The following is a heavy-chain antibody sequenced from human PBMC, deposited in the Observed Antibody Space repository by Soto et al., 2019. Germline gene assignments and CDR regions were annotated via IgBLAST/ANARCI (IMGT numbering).Heavy chain of an antibody. CDR1: GDTFSSYA. CDR3: ARGMRRQVLVD. J-gene: IGHJ4*02. Sequence: QVQLVQSGAEVKKPGSSVKVSCKAPGDTFSSYALSWVRQAPGQGLEWMGSILPVFGTPNYAQKLLGRITSTAEESTSSVFMDLSSMRSEDTAVYYCARGMRRQVLVDWGQGTLVTVSS. V-gene: IGHV1-69*15. D-gene: IGHD3-9*01. CDR2: ILPVFGTP.